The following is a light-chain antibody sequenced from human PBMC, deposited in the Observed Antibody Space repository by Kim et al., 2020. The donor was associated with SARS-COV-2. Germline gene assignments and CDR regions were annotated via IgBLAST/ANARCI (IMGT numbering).Light chain of an antibody. CDR1: SSNIGNNY. Sequence: GQKVTISCSGCSSNIGNNYVSWYQQFPGTAPKLLIYDNNKRPSGIPDRFSGSKSGTSATLGITGLQTGDEADYYCGTWDSSLSAGVFGTGTKVTVL. V-gene: IGLV1-51*01. J-gene: IGLJ1*01. CDR2: DNN. CDR3: GTWDSSLSAGV.